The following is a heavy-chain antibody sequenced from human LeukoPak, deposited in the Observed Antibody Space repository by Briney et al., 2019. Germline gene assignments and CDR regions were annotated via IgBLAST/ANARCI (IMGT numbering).Heavy chain of an antibody. Sequence: GGSLRLSCVASGFTFSNYLMNWVRQAPGKGLEWVSGISHSGRSIYYADSVKGRFTISRDNSKNTLYLQMDRLRVEDTAVYYCAMALDYWGQGTLVTVSS. CDR3: AMALDY. CDR1: GFTFSNYL. CDR2: ISHSGRSI. J-gene: IGHJ4*02. V-gene: IGHV3-23*01.